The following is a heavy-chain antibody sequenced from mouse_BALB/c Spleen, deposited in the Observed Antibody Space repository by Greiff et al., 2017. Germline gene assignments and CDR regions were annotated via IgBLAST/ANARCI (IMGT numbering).Heavy chain of an antibody. J-gene: IGHJ4*01. Sequence: EVQRVESGGGLVQPGGSRKLSCAASGFTFSSFGMHWVRQAPEKGLEWVAYISSGSSTIYYADTVKGRFTISRDNPKNTLFLQMTSLRTEDTAMYYCARGNGNYGGMDYWGQGTSVTVSS. V-gene: IGHV5-17*02. CDR1: GFTFSSFG. CDR2: ISSGSSTI. CDR3: ARGNGNYGGMDY. D-gene: IGHD2-1*01.